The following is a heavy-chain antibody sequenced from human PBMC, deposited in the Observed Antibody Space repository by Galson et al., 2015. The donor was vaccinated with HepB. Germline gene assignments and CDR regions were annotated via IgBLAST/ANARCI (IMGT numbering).Heavy chain of an antibody. CDR1: GFTVSGRY. V-gene: IGHV3-66*01. CDR3: ARGKTGQD. Sequence: SLRLSCAASGFTVSGRYISWVRQAPGKGLEWVSVVYSGGGTDYADSVKGRFNISRDNSKNTLYLQMNNLRADDTALYFCARGKTGQDWGQGTLVTVSS. CDR2: VYSGGGT. J-gene: IGHJ4*02. D-gene: IGHD3-9*01.